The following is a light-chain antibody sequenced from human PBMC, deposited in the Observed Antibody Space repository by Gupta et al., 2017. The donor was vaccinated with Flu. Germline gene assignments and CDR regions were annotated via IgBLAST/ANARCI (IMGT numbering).Light chain of an antibody. V-gene: IGKV1-5*03. CDR2: KAS. Sequence: PSTLSASVGDRVTITCRASQSIGNWLAWYQQKPGKAPTLLIYKASSLESGVPSRFSGSGSGTEFTLTISRLQPDDFATYYCQQYNSYSRSFGQGTKLEIK. CDR1: QSIGNW. J-gene: IGKJ2*03. CDR3: QQYNSYSRS.